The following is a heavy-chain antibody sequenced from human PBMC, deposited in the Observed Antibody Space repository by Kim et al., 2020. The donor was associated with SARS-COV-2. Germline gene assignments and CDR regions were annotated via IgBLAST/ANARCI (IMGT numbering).Heavy chain of an antibody. D-gene: IGHD2-8*01. CDR1: GGTFSSYA. V-gene: IGHV1-69*13. CDR3: ARVGLMVYAMRFDP. CDR2: IIPIFGTA. Sequence: SVKVSCKASGGTFSSYAISWVRQAPGQGLEWMGGIIPIFGTANYAQKFQGRVTITADESTSTAYMELSSLRSEDTAVYYCARVGLMVYAMRFDPWGQGTLVTVSS. J-gene: IGHJ5*02.